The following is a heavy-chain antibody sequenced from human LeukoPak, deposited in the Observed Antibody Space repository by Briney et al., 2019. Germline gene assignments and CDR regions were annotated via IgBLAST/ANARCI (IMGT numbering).Heavy chain of an antibody. J-gene: IGHJ5*02. CDR1: GGSISSGSYY. D-gene: IGHD2-2*02. CDR3: ARDDCSSTSCYNRNWFDP. CDR2: IYTSGST. Sequence: SETLSLTCTVSGGSISSGSYYWSWIRQPAGKGLEWIGRIYTSGSTNYNPSLKSRVTISVDTSKNRFSLKLSSVTAADTAVYYCARDDCSSTSCYNRNWFDPWGQGTLVTVSS. V-gene: IGHV4-61*02.